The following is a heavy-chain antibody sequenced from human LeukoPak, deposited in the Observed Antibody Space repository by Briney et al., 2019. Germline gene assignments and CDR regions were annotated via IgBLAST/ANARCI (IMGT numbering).Heavy chain of an antibody. CDR2: IYTSGST. Sequence: SETLSLTCTVSGGSISSYYWSWIRQPAGKGLEWIGRIYTSGSTYYNPSLKSRVTISVDTSKNQFSLKLSSVTAADTAVYYCLYWFDPWGQGTLVTVSS. CDR3: LYWFDP. J-gene: IGHJ5*02. V-gene: IGHV4-4*07. CDR1: GGSISSYY.